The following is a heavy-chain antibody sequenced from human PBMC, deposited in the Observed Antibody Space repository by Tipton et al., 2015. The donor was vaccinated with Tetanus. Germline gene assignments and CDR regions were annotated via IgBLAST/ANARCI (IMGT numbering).Heavy chain of an antibody. Sequence: TLSLTCAVSGGSISSSNWWSWVRQPPGKGLEWIGEIYHSGSTNYNPSLKSRVTISVDKSKNQFSLKLSSVTAADTAVYYCARVGRGSWYYFDYWGQGTLVTVSS. CDR1: GGSISSSNW. CDR3: ARVGRGSWYYFDY. V-gene: IGHV4-4*02. D-gene: IGHD6-13*01. CDR2: IYHSGST. J-gene: IGHJ4*02.